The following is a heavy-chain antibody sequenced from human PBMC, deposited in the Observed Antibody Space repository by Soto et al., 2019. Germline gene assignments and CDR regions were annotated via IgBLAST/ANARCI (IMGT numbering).Heavy chain of an antibody. CDR2: IYYSGST. CDR1: GGSISSYY. J-gene: IGHJ4*02. D-gene: IGHD3-22*01. V-gene: IGHV4-59*01. CDR3: ARGTRFYDTYDY. Sequence: QVQLQESGPGLVKPSETLSLTCTVSGGSISSYYWSWIRQPPGKGLEWIGYIYYSGSTNYNPSLKSRVTISVDTSKNQFSLKLSSVTAADTAVYYCARGTRFYDTYDYWGQGTLVTVSS.